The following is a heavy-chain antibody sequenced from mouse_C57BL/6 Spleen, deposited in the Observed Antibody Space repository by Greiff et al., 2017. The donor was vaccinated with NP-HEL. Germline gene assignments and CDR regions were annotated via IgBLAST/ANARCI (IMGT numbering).Heavy chain of an antibody. D-gene: IGHD2-1*01. CDR2: ISNGGGST. CDR3: ARHENYYGNLDY. Sequence: EVKVVESGGGLVQPGGSLKLSCAASGFTFSDYYMYWVRQTPEKRLEWVAYISNGGGSTYYTDTVKGRFTIARDTATTTLYLQMSRLQSDDTAMYYCARHENYYGNLDYWGQGTTLTVSS. J-gene: IGHJ2*01. V-gene: IGHV5-12*01. CDR1: GFTFSDYY.